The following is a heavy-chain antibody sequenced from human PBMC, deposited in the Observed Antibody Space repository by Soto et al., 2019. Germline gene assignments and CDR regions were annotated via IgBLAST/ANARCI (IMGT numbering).Heavy chain of an antibody. D-gene: IGHD3-22*01. CDR1: GFTFSSYA. Sequence: GGSLRLSCAASGFTFSSYAMSWVRQAPGKGLEWVSAISGSGGSTYYADSVKGRFTISRDNSKNTLYLQMNSLRAEDTAVYYCAKASGGATMIVVVSLDYWGQGTLVTVSS. CDR3: AKASGGATMIVVVSLDY. J-gene: IGHJ4*02. V-gene: IGHV3-23*01. CDR2: ISGSGGST.